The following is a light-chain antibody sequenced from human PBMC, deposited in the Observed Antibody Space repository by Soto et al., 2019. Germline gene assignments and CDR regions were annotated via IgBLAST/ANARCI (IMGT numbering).Light chain of an antibody. CDR2: GAS. CDR1: QTVSSSY. CDR3: QQYGSLPRT. J-gene: IGKJ1*01. Sequence: EIVLTQSPGTLSLSPGERATLSCRASQTVSSSYLAWYQQKPGQAPRLLIYGASIRATGIPDRFSGSGSGTEFTLTIRRLEPEDFAVYYCQQYGSLPRTFGQGTKVEIK. V-gene: IGKV3-20*01.